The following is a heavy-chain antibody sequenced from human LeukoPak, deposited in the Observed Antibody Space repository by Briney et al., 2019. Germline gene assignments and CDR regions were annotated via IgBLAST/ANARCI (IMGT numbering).Heavy chain of an antibody. Sequence: GASVKVSCKASGYTFTSYDINWVRQATGQGLEWMGWMNPNSGNTGYAQKFQGRVTMTRNTSISTAYMELSSLRSEDTAVYYCARGPSSSWYAYYYYYYMVVWGKGTTVTISS. V-gene: IGHV1-8*01. CDR2: MNPNSGNT. J-gene: IGHJ6*03. CDR1: GYTFTSYD. CDR3: ARGPSSSWYAYYYYYYMVV. D-gene: IGHD6-13*01.